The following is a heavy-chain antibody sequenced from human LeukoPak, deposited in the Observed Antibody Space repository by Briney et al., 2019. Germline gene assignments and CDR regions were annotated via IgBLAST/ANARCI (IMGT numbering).Heavy chain of an antibody. CDR3: ARVLGGSSGWTRYYDSSGMPY. D-gene: IGHD3-22*01. Sequence: AGGSLRLSCAASGFTFSSYAMHWVRQAPGKGLEWVAVISYDGSNKYYADSVKGRFTISRDNSKNTLYLQMNSLRAEDTAVYYCARVLGGSSGWTRYYDSSGMPYWGQGTLVTVSS. CDR1: GFTFSSYA. CDR2: ISYDGSNK. V-gene: IGHV3-30-3*01. J-gene: IGHJ4*02.